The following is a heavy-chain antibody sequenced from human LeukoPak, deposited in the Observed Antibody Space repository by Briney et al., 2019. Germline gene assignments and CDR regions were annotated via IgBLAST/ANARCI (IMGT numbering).Heavy chain of an antibody. V-gene: IGHV1-69*05. Sequence: ASVKVSCKASGGTFSSYAISWVRQAPGQGLEWMGGIIPIFGTANYAQKLQGRVTMTTDTSTSTAYMELRSLRSDDTAVYYCAREKGADYGDNIDYWGQGTLVTVPS. D-gene: IGHD4-17*01. CDR2: IIPIFGTA. CDR1: GGTFSSYA. CDR3: AREKGADYGDNIDY. J-gene: IGHJ4*02.